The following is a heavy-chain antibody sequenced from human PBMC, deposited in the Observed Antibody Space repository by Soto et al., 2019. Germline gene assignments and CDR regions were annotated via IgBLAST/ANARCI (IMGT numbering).Heavy chain of an antibody. CDR3: AKDRPSVATIFGY. Sequence: GESLRLSCAASGYSFSSDAMRGCLQAPGKGLEWVSAISGSGGSTYYADSVKGRFTISRDNSKNTLYLQMNSLRAEDTAVYYCAKDRPSVATIFGYWGQGTLVTVSS. J-gene: IGHJ4*02. CDR1: GYSFSSDA. CDR2: ISGSGGST. D-gene: IGHD5-12*01. V-gene: IGHV3-23*01.